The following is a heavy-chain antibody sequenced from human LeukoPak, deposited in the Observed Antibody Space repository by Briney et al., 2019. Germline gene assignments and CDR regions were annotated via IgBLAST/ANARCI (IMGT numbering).Heavy chain of an antibody. CDR3: ASSDRSGSSKCDY. V-gene: IGHV1-69*13. J-gene: IGHJ4*02. CDR1: GGTFSSYA. CDR2: IIPIFGTA. Sequence: SVKVSCKASGGTFSSYAISWVRQAPGQGLEWMGGIIPIFGTANYAQKFQGRVTITADESTSTAYMELSSLRSEDTAVYYCASSDRSGSSKCDYWGQGTLVTVSS. D-gene: IGHD1-26*01.